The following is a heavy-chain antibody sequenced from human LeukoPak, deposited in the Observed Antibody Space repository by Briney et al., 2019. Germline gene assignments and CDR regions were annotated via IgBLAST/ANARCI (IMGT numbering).Heavy chain of an antibody. D-gene: IGHD1-26*01. CDR1: GGSFSGYY. CDR2: IKQDGSEK. J-gene: IGHJ3*02. Sequence: ETLSLTCAVYGGSFSGYYWSWIRQAPGKGLEWVVNIKQDGSEKYYVDSGKGRFTISRDNAKNSLYLQMNSLRVEDTAVYYCARHQRIVGATSDAFDIWGQGTMVTVSS. CDR3: ARHQRIVGATSDAFDI. V-gene: IGHV3-7*01.